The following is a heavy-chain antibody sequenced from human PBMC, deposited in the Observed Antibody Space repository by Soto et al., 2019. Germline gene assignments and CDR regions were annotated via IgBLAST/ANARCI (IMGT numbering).Heavy chain of an antibody. CDR1: GFTFSSYA. V-gene: IGHV3-64D*08. J-gene: IGHJ6*02. Sequence: GGSLRLSCSASGFTFSSYAMHWVRQAPGKGLEYVSAISSNGGSTYYADSVKGRFTISRDNSKNTLYLQMSSLRAEDTAVYYCVKVLRFGELRALTSDYGMDVWGQGTTVTVSS. CDR2: ISSNGGST. CDR3: VKVLRFGELRALTSDYGMDV. D-gene: IGHD3-10*01.